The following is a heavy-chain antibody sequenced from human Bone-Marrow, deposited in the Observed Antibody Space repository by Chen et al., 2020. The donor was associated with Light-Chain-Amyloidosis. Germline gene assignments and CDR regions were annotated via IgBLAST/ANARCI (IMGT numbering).Heavy chain of an antibody. V-gene: IGHV3-7*01. Sequence: EVQLVESGGGLVQPGGSIRLSCAASGFTLSSYWMSWVRQAPGKGLELVANIKQDGSEKYYVDSVKGRFTVSRDNAENLLYLQMDSLRAEDTAVYYCVRDPGWLRLDFWGQGTLVTVSS. J-gene: IGHJ4*02. CDR2: IKQDGSEK. CDR1: GFTLSSYW. D-gene: IGHD5-12*01. CDR3: VRDPGWLRLDF.